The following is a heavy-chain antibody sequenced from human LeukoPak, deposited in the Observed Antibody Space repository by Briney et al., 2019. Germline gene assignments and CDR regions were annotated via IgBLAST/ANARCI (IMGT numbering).Heavy chain of an antibody. Sequence: PGGSLRLPCAASGFTLSTYWMTWLRQAPGKGLEWVANIKQDGSEKYYVDSVKGRFTISRDNAKKLLYLQMNSLRVEDTAVYYCARDRGSSGRLGRFDNWGQGTLVTVSP. V-gene: IGHV3-7*01. D-gene: IGHD6-19*01. CDR1: GFTLSTYW. J-gene: IGHJ4*02. CDR3: ARDRGSSGRLGRFDN. CDR2: IKQDGSEK.